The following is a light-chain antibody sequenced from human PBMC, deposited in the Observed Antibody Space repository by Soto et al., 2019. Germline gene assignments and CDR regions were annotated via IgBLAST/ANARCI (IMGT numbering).Light chain of an antibody. CDR2: DAS. V-gene: IGKV3-11*01. Sequence: EIVLTQSPATLSLSPGERATLSCRASQSVSSYLAWYQQKPCKAPRLLIYDASNRATGIPARFSGSGSGTDFTLTISRLEPEDFAVYYCQQRSNWHLTFGQGTKVEIK. CDR3: QQRSNWHLT. J-gene: IGKJ1*01. CDR1: QSVSSY.